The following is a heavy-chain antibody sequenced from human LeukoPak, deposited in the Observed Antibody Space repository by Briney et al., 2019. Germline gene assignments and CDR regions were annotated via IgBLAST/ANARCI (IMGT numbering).Heavy chain of an antibody. D-gene: IGHD6-6*01. Sequence: GGSLKLSCGGSGFTFSSYWMHWVRQAPGKGLVWVSGIISDGSSTSYADSVKGRFTISRDNAKNTLYLQMNSLRAEDTAVYYCAKDGSSRQDYWGQGTLVTVSS. CDR3: AKDGSSRQDY. CDR2: IISDGSST. V-gene: IGHV3-74*01. J-gene: IGHJ4*02. CDR1: GFTFSSYW.